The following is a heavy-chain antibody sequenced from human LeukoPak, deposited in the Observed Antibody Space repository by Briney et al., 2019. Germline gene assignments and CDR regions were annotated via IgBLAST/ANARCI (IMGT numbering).Heavy chain of an antibody. J-gene: IGHJ5*01. Sequence: GGSLRLSCAASGFSFSTYGMSWVRQAPGKGLEWVSTISSSGFTTDYADSVKGRFTISRDNSKTTLYLQMNSLRAEDTAAYYCAKDPLNWWFDSWGQGTQVTVSS. CDR1: GFSFSTYG. CDR3: AKDPLNWWFDS. V-gene: IGHV3-23*01. D-gene: IGHD1-20*01. CDR2: ISSSGFTT.